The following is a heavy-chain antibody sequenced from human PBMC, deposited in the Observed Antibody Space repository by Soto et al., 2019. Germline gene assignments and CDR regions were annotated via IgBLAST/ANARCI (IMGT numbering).Heavy chain of an antibody. CDR3: ARVALPDYDTNMVLLAHSWIDP. CDR1: GGSISSSSYY. V-gene: IGHV4-39*07. J-gene: IGHJ5*02. D-gene: IGHD3-9*01. Sequence: SETLSLTCTVSGGSISSSSYYWGWIRQPPGKGLEWIGNIYYSGSTYYNPSLKSRVTISVDTSKNQFSLKLSSVTAADTAVYYCARVALPDYDTNMVLLAHSWIDPWGQGTLVTVSS. CDR2: IYYSGST.